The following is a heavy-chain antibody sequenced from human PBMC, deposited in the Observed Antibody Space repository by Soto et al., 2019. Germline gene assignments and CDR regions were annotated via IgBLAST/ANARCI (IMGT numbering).Heavy chain of an antibody. V-gene: IGHV1-3*01. J-gene: IGHJ6*02. D-gene: IGHD2-15*01. CDR3: ARDPFLYCSAGSCPASDYYYYGMDV. CDR2: INAGNGNT. Sequence: SARLSSEAPGYTYASSAMHWVRQAPGQRHEWMGWINAGNGNTKYSQKFQGRVTITRDTSASTAYMELSSLRSGDTAVYYCARDPFLYCSAGSCPASDYYYYGMDVWGQGTTVTVSS. CDR1: GYTYASSA.